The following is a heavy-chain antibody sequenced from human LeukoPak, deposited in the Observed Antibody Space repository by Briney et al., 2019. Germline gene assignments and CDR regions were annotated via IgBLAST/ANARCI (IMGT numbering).Heavy chain of an antibody. CDR1: GYTFTGYY. D-gene: IGHD6-13*01. CDR3: ARDPPSSWADPIHFDY. J-gene: IGHJ4*02. V-gene: IGHV1-2*06. CDR2: INPNSGGT. Sequence: ASVKVSCKASGYTFTGYYMHWVRQAPGQGLEWMGRINPNSGGTNYAQKFQGRVTMTRDTSISTAYMELSRLRSDDTAVYYCARDPPSSWADPIHFDYWAQGTLVTVSS.